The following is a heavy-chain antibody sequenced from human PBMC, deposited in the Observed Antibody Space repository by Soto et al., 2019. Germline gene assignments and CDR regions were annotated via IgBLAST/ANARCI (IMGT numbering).Heavy chain of an antibody. CDR2: IYYSGST. CDR1: GGSISSYY. V-gene: IGHV4-59*01. CDR3: ARVGGSSGWYIISY. D-gene: IGHD6-19*01. J-gene: IGHJ4*02. Sequence: QVQLQESGPGLVKPSETLSLTCTVSGGSISSYYWSWIRQPPGKGLEWIGYIYYSGSTNYNPSLTSRVTISVHTSKNQFSLKLSSVTAADTAVYYCARVGGSSGWYIISYWGQGTLVTVSS.